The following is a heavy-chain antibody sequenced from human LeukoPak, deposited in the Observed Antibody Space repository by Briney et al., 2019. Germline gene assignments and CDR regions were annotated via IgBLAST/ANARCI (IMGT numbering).Heavy chain of an antibody. CDR2: IKPDGSEK. CDR1: GFTFSSYA. CDR3: ARVEDTSGWYWIAY. J-gene: IGHJ4*02. D-gene: IGHD6-19*01. V-gene: IGHV3-7*01. Sequence: GGSLRLSCAASGFTFSSYAMSWVRQAPGKGLEWVATIKPDGSEKYYVDSVKGRFTISRDNAKNSPYLQMNGLRAEDTAVYYCARVEDTSGWYWIAYWGQGTLVTVSS.